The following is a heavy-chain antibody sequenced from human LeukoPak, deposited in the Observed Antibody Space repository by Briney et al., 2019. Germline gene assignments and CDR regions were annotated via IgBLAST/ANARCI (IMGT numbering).Heavy chain of an antibody. Sequence: GGSLRLSCAASGFTFSSYAMSWVRQAPGKGLEWVSVISGSGGFTYYADPVKGRFTISRDNSKNTLYLQMNSLRAEDTAVYYCAKDPTVAGTAGYFQDWGQGTLVTVSS. J-gene: IGHJ1*01. CDR3: AKDPTVAGTAGYFQD. CDR1: GFTFSSYA. CDR2: ISGSGGFT. D-gene: IGHD6-19*01. V-gene: IGHV3-23*01.